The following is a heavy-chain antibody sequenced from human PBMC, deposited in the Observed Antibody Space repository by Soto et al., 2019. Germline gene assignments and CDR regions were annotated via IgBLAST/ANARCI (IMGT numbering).Heavy chain of an antibody. Sequence: SETLSLPCTVSGGSMRNYFWTWIRQPPGKGLEWIGYIHYSGTTSFFPSYNPSLRSRVTISEDTSTNQFSLKLLSVTTADTAVYFCAAGEASSRNLAPYYLDFWGQGTLVTVSS. J-gene: IGHJ4*02. CDR1: GGSMRNYF. V-gene: IGHV4-59*01. D-gene: IGHD6-13*01. CDR2: IHYSGTT. CDR3: AAGEASSRNLAPYYLDF.